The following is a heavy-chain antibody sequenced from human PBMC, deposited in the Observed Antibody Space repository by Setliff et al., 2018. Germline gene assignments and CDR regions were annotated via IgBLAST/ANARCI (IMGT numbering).Heavy chain of an antibody. Sequence: ASVKVSCKASGYTFTSYGFSWVRQAPGQGLEWMGWINAGNGNTNYAQKLQGRVTMTTDTSTSTAYMELRSLRSDDTAVYYCARDPPYCGGDCYPDYWGQGTLVTVSS. CDR2: INAGNGNT. V-gene: IGHV1-18*01. CDR3: ARDPPYCGGDCYPDY. D-gene: IGHD2-21*02. J-gene: IGHJ4*02. CDR1: GYTFTSYG.